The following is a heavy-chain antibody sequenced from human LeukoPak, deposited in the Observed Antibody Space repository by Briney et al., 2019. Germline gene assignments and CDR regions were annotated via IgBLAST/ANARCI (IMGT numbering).Heavy chain of an antibody. CDR2: ISGTDDST. J-gene: IGHJ5*01. D-gene: IGHD2-21*02. V-gene: IGHV3-23*01. CDR1: GFTFRTNA. CDR3: AKPDFSRGNWYDS. Sequence: GGSLRLSCAASGFTFRTNATSWVRQAPGKGLEWVSGISGTDDSTHYGDSVQGRFTVSRDNSKNTLHLQMNSLRAEDTAIYYCAKPDFSRGNWYDSWGQGTLVIVSS.